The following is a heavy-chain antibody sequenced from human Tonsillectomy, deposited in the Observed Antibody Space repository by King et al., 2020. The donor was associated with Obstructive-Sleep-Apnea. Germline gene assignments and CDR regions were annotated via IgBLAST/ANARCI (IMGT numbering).Heavy chain of an antibody. CDR2: ISYSGST. CDR3: ARVVYCTNGVCYSPTQNWFDP. V-gene: IGHV4-59*01. D-gene: IGHD2-8*01. J-gene: IGHJ5*02. CDR1: GGSISSYY. Sequence: VQLQESGPGLVKPSETLSLTCTVSGGSISSYYWSWIRQPPGKGLEWIGYISYSGSTNYNPSLKSRVTISVDTSKNQFSLKLSSVTAADTAVYYCARVVYCTNGVCYSPTQNWFDPWGQGTLVTVSS.